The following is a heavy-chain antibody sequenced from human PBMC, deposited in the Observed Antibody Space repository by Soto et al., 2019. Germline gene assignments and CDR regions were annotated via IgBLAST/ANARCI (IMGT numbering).Heavy chain of an antibody. Sequence: GGSLRLSCAASGFTFSSYGMHWVRQAPGKGLEWVAVIWYDGSNKYYADSVKGRFTISRDNSKNTLYLQMNSLRAEDTAVYYCARDPGYCSGGSCSTYYFDYWGQGTLVTVSS. V-gene: IGHV3-33*01. J-gene: IGHJ4*02. CDR2: IWYDGSNK. CDR1: GFTFSSYG. CDR3: ARDPGYCSGGSCSTYYFDY. D-gene: IGHD2-15*01.